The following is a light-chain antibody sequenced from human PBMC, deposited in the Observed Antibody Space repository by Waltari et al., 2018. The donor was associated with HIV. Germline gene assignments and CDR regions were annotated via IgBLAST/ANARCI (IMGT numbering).Light chain of an antibody. CDR3: QQRGTWPPVT. J-gene: IGKJ4*01. CDR2: ETS. V-gene: IGKV3-11*01. CDR1: QSVSRH. Sequence: VLTQSPATLSVSLGERAILSCRAGQSVSRHLAWYQQKSGQAPRLLIYETSTRAAGTPGRFTGSGSGTDFALTITGVEPADVAVYYCQQRGTWPPVTFGGGTKVEI.